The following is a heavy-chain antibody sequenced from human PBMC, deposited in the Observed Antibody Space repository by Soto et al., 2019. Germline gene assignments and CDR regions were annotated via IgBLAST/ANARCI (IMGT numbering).Heavy chain of an antibody. V-gene: IGHV1-3*01. CDR3: ARDGAVAGDTNFDY. Sequence: ASVKVSCKASGYTFTNYAIHWVRQGPGQRLEWMGWINAGNGKTKYSQKFQGRVTITRETSASKAYMELSSLRSEDTAVYYCARDGAVAGDTNFDYWGQGTLVTLCS. CDR2: INAGNGKT. D-gene: IGHD6-19*01. J-gene: IGHJ4*02. CDR1: GYTFTNYA.